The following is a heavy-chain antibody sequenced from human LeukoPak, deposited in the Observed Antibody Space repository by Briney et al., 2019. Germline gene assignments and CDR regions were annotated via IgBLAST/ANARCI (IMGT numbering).Heavy chain of an antibody. CDR1: GGFITVRTFY. J-gene: IGHJ5*02. CDR2: ILHSGST. Sequence: AETLSLTCLVSGGFITVRTFYWGWTRQSRGKGLEWIGTILHSGSTFYNPSLQSRVTISVDTSKNQCSLNLSSVTAADTAVYYCARAGILSTRDYFDPWGQETLVTVSS. CDR3: ARAGILSTRDYFDP. D-gene: IGHD5/OR15-5a*01. V-gene: IGHV4-39*07.